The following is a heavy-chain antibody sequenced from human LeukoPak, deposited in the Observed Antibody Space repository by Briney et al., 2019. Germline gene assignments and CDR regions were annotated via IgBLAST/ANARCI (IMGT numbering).Heavy chain of an antibody. CDR2: DTSSTTST. CDR3: SKAPLGACAGAVCYYLDV. D-gene: IGHD2-8*02. V-gene: IGHV3-23*01. Sequence: GGSLRLSCTASEFSISHYAMSWVRQAPGKGLEWVSADTSSTTSTYYAGSVRGRFTISRDNSMNTLYLQMNSLRADDTAVYYCSKAPLGACAGAVCYYLDVWGKGTTVIVSS. J-gene: IGHJ6*03. CDR1: EFSISHYA.